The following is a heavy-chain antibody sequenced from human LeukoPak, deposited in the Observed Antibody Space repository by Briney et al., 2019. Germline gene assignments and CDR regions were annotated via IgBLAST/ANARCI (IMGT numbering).Heavy chain of an antibody. Sequence: GGSLRLSCAASGFTFSSYGMHWVRQAPGKGLEWVAVISYDGSNKYYADSVKGRFTISRDNSKNTLYLQMNSLRAEDTAVYYCARVAPTPALLDILTGDDAFDIWGQGTMVTVSS. V-gene: IGHV3-30*03. CDR3: ARVAPTPALLDILTGDDAFDI. CDR1: GFTFSSYG. D-gene: IGHD3-9*01. J-gene: IGHJ3*02. CDR2: ISYDGSNK.